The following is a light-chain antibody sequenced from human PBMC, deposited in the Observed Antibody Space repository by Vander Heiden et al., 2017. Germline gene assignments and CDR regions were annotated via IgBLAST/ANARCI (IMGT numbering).Light chain of an antibody. CDR3: MQGTHWPPYT. J-gene: IGKJ2*01. V-gene: IGKV2-30*01. Sequence: EVVMTQAPPSLPVTLRQPAPISCRSSQSLVNSDGTTYLSWFQQRPGQSPRRLIYKVSNRDSGVPDRFSGSGSGTDFTLKISRVEAEDVGVYYCMQGTHWPPYTFGQGTKLEIK. CDR2: KVS. CDR1: QSLVNSDGTTY.